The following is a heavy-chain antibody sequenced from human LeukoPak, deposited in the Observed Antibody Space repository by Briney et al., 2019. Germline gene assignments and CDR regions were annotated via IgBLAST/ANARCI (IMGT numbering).Heavy chain of an antibody. D-gene: IGHD4/OR15-4a*01. V-gene: IGHV1-18*01. J-gene: IGHJ4*02. Sequence: ASVKVSCKASGYTFTSYCISWVRQAPGQGLEWMGWISAYNGNTNYAQNLQGRVTMTTDTSTSTAYMELRSLRSDDTAVYYCARDEGYYGAPLFDYWGQGTLVTVSS. CDR2: ISAYNGNT. CDR3: ARDEGYYGAPLFDY. CDR1: GYTFTSYC.